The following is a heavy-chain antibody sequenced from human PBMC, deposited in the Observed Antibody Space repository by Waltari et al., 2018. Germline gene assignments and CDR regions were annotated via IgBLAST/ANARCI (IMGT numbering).Heavy chain of an antibody. Sequence: QVRLVQSGAEVKKPGASVKVSCKASGYTFTSYYMHWVRQAPGQGLEWMGIINPSGGSTSYAQKFQGRVTMTRDTSTSTVYMELSSLRSEDTAVYYWARGGSDYGGNRNWFDPWGQGTLVTVSS. D-gene: IGHD4-17*01. CDR1: GYTFTSYY. V-gene: IGHV1-46*01. J-gene: IGHJ5*02. CDR3: ARGGSDYGGNRNWFDP. CDR2: INPSGGST.